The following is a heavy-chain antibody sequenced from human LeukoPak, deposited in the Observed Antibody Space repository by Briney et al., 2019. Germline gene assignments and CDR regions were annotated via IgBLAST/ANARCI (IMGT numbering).Heavy chain of an antibody. J-gene: IGHJ4*02. D-gene: IGHD6-13*01. CDR2: ISSSGNST. Sequence: PGGSLGLSCAASGFTFSDYYMSWIRQAPGKGLEWVSYISSSGNSTYYSDSVRGRFTISRDNAKNSLHLQMNSLRAEDTAVYYCARDGGSSWYFDYWGQGTLATVSS. CDR3: ARDGGSSWYFDY. CDR1: GFTFSDYY. V-gene: IGHV3-11*04.